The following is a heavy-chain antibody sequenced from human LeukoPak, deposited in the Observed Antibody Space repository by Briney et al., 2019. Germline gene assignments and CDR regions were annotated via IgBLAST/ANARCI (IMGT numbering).Heavy chain of an antibody. J-gene: IGHJ6*03. V-gene: IGHV4-34*01. CDR1: GGSFSGYY. D-gene: IGHD3-22*01. Sequence: PSETLSLTCAVYGGSFSGYYWSWIRQPPGKGLEWIGEINHSGSTNYNPSLKSRVTISVDTSKNQFSLKLSSVTAADTAVYYCASLPLHDSSGYYYIPNHYYYYYYMDVWGKGTTVTISS. CDR3: ASLPLHDSSGYYYIPNHYYYYYYMDV. CDR2: INHSGST.